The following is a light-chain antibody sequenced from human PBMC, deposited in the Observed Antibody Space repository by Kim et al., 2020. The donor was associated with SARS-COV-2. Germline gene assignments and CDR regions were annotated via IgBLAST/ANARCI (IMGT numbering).Light chain of an antibody. Sequence: LSTGQRAAPSCAARHSGGSSKLAWYQQKPGRPPRLLIYEAFKRVAGIPDRFSGSGSGTDFILTISRREPEDFSTYYCHQYGRLPYTFGQGTKLEI. V-gene: IGKV3D-20*01. CDR1: HSGGSSK. CDR3: HQYGRLPYT. CDR2: EAF. J-gene: IGKJ2*01.